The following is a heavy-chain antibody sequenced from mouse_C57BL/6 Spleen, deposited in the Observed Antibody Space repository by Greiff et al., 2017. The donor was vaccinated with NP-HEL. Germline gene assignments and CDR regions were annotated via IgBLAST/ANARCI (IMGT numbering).Heavy chain of an antibody. CDR2: ISSGGSYT. CDR3: ARQGAAIVTFDV. Sequence: EVQGVESGGDLVKPGGSLKLSCAASGFTFSSYGMSWVRQTPDKRLEWVATISSGGSYTYYPDSVKGRFTISRDNAKNTLYLQMSSLKSEDTAMYYCARQGAAIVTFDVWGTGTTVTVSA. D-gene: IGHD2-5*01. V-gene: IGHV5-6*01. CDR1: GFTFSSYG. J-gene: IGHJ1*03.